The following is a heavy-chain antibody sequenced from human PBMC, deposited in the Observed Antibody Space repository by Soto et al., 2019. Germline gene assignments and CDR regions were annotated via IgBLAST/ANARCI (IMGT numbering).Heavy chain of an antibody. CDR3: ARGGYFDSSNYLAY. J-gene: IGHJ4*02. V-gene: IGHV1-3*01. CDR2: INPGNGNT. D-gene: IGHD3-22*01. CDR1: GYTFTSYG. Sequence: GASKVSCKASGYTFTSYGINWVRQAPGRGLEWMGWINPGNGNTKYSQQFQGRVIIDRDTSASTAYMELSSLRSEDTAVYYCARGGYFDSSNYLAYWGLGTLVTVSS.